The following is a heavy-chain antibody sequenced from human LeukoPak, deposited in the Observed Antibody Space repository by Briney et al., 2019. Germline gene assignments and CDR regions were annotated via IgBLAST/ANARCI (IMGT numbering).Heavy chain of an antibody. D-gene: IGHD1-1*01. CDR1: GLSFSIYS. CDR3: ATDSPETAAFDY. Sequence: GGSLRLSCTPSGLSFSIYSMNWVRQAPGKWLEWVSYIVGSSSNIYYADSVKGRFTISRDNDKNSLYLQMDSLRAEDTAVYYCATDSPETAAFDYWGQGTLVTVSS. V-gene: IGHV3-48*04. J-gene: IGHJ4*02. CDR2: IVGSSSNI.